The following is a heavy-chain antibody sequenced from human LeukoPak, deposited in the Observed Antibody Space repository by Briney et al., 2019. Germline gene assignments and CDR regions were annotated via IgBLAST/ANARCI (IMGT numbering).Heavy chain of an antibody. V-gene: IGHV3-43*02. J-gene: IGHJ5*02. CDR1: GFTFSSYE. D-gene: IGHD3-10*01. CDR2: ISGDGGST. CDR3: AKWRGSGWFDP. Sequence: PGGSLRLSCAASGFTFSSYEMNWVRQAPGKGLEWVSLISGDGGSTYYADSVKGRFTISRDNSKNSLYLQMNSLRTEDTALYYCAKWRGSGWFDPWGQGTLVTVSS.